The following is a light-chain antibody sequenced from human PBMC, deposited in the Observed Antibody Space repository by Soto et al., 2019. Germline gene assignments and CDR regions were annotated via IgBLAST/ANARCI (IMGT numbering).Light chain of an antibody. V-gene: IGKV1-9*01. CDR2: AAS. J-gene: IGKJ4*01. CDR1: QDIAIY. Sequence: MQLTQSPSSLSASVVYRVTITCRASQDIAIYLAWYQQKPGEAPKLLIYAASTLYGGVPSRFSGSGSGTDFALTITSLQAEDFATYYCQQLRMYPSTFGGGTKVDIK. CDR3: QQLRMYPST.